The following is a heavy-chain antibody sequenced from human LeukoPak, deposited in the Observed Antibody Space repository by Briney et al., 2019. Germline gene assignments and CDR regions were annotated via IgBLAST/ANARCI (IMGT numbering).Heavy chain of an antibody. CDR2: IIPIFGTA. CDR1: GGTFSSYA. D-gene: IGHD4-23*01. J-gene: IGHJ4*02. CDR3: ATADLRTTVVTHYFDY. V-gene: IGHV1-69*13. Sequence: GASVKVSCKASGGTFSSYAISWVRQAPGQGLEWMGGIIPIFGTANYAQKFQGRVTITADESTSTAYMELSSLRSEDTAVYYCATADLRTTVVTHYFDYWGQGTLVTVSS.